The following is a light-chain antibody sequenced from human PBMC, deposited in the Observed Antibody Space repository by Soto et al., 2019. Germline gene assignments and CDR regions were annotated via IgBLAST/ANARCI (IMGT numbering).Light chain of an antibody. CDR2: GAS. V-gene: IGKV1-39*01. CDR1: QTISSY. Sequence: DIQMTQSPSSLSASVGDRVTINCRASQTISSYLNWYQQKPVKAPKLLIYGASALQSGVPSRFSGSGAGTDFTLTIRSLQPDDFATYSCQQSYNLPRTFGPGTKVDIK. CDR3: QQSYNLPRT. J-gene: IGKJ3*01.